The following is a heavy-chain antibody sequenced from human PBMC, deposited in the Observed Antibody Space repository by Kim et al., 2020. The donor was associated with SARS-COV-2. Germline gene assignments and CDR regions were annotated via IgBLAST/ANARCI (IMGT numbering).Heavy chain of an antibody. Sequence: SETLSLTCAVYGGSFSGYYWSWIRQPPGKGLEWIGEINHSGSTNYNPSLKSRVTISVDTSKNQFSLKLSSVTAADTAVYYCASRIAVTVRGWFDPWGQGTLVTVSS. J-gene: IGHJ5*02. V-gene: IGHV4-34*01. D-gene: IGHD6-19*01. CDR1: GGSFSGYY. CDR2: INHSGST. CDR3: ASRIAVTVRGWFDP.